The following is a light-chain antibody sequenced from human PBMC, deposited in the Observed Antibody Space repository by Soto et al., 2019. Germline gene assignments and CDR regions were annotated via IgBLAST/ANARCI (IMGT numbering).Light chain of an antibody. V-gene: IGLV2-14*01. Sequence: QSVLTQPASVSGSPGQSITISCTGTSSDVGGYNYVSWYQQHPGKAPKLMIYDGSKRPSGVSNRFSGSKSGNTASLTISGLQAEDEADYYCSSYTSSSILYVFGTGTKLTVL. CDR1: SSDVGGYNY. CDR3: SSYTSSSILYV. CDR2: DGS. J-gene: IGLJ1*01.